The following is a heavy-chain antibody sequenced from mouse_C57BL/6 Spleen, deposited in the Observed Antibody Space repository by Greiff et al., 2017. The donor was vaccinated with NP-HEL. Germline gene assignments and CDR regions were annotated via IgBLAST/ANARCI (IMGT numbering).Heavy chain of an antibody. J-gene: IGHJ4*01. Sequence: EVNVVESGGGLVQSGRSLRLSCATSGFTFSDFYMEWVRQAPGKGLEWIAASRNKANDYTTEYSASVKGRFIVSRDTSQSILYLQMNALRAEDTAIYYCARDTIYYYGSSQYYYAMDYWGQGTSVTVSS. V-gene: IGHV7-1*01. D-gene: IGHD1-1*01. CDR1: GFTFSDFY. CDR3: ARDTIYYYGSSQYYYAMDY. CDR2: SRNKANDYTT.